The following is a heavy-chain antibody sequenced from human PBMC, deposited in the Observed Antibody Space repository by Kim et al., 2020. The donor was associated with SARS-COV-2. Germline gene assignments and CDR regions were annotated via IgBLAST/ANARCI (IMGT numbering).Heavy chain of an antibody. V-gene: IGHV3-49*03. CDR1: GFTFGDYA. CDR2: IRSKAYGGTT. CDR3: TRDVDTAMVYYYYYGMDV. Sequence: GGSLRLSCTASGFTFGDYAMSWFRQAPGKGLEWVGFIRSKAYGGTTEYAASVKGRFTISRDDSKSIAYLQMDSLKTEDTAVYYCTRDVDTAMVYYYYYGMDVGGQGTTVTVSS. D-gene: IGHD5-18*01. J-gene: IGHJ6*02.